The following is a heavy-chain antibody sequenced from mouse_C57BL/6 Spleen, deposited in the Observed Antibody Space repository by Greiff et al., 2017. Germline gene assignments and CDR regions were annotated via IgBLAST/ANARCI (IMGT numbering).Heavy chain of an antibody. CDR3: ARGITPYAMDY. J-gene: IGHJ4*01. D-gene: IGHD1-1*01. Sequence: EVQLQQSGAELVKPGASVKLSCTASGYNFTGYYMHWVKQRTEQGLEWIGRIDPADGETKYAPKFQGKATITADTSSNTAYLQLSSLTSEDTAVYYCARGITPYAMDYWGQGTSVTVSS. V-gene: IGHV14-2*01. CDR2: IDPADGET. CDR1: GYNFTGYY.